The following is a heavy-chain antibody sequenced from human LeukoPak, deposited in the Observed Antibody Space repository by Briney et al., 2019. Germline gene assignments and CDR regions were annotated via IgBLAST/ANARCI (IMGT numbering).Heavy chain of an antibody. CDR3: AKEVRGPGAFDI. CDR1: GFTFSSYA. J-gene: IGHJ3*02. CDR2: VSGSGGST. D-gene: IGHD3-10*01. V-gene: IGHV3-23*01. Sequence: PGGSLRLSCAASGFTFSSYAMSWVRQAPGKGLEWVSGVSGSGGSTYYADSVKGRFTISRDNSKNTLSLQMSSLRAEDTAVYYCAKEVRGPGAFDIWGQGTMVTVSS.